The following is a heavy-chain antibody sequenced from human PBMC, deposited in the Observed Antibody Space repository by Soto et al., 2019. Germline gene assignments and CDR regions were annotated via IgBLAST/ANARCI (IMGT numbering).Heavy chain of an antibody. Sequence: GGSLRLSCEASGFTFSSNAMSWVRQVPGKGLEWLSSISNSISTFYADSVKGRFSISRDNSKNTLYLQMNSLRADDTAVYYCAKDWVAGTRYFFDYWGQGTLVTVSS. V-gene: IGHV3-23*01. CDR3: AKDWVAGTRYFFDY. J-gene: IGHJ4*02. D-gene: IGHD6-19*01. CDR1: GFTFSSNA. CDR2: ISNSIST.